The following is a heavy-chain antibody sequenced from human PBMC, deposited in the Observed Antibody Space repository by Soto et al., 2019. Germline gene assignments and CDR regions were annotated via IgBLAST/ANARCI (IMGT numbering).Heavy chain of an antibody. CDR3: ARSRSGAVPDSFGY. J-gene: IGHJ4*02. CDR1: GFIFNRSA. V-gene: IGHV3-30-3*01. D-gene: IGHD3-3*01. Sequence: QVQLVESGGRVVQPGRSLRLSCAASGFIFNRSAIHWVRQTPGKGLEWVAVISKDGSVQYYADSVRGRFIISRDKSKDTVYLEMNSLRAEDTAVFYCARSRSGAVPDSFGYWGQGTLGTVSS. CDR2: ISKDGSVQ.